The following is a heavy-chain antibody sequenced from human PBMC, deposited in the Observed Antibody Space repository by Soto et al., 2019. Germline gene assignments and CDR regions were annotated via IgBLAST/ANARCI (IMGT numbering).Heavy chain of an antibody. CDR1: GGSVSSNNW. J-gene: IGHJ3*02. CDR3: ARPLLLGGVSVRASTI. D-gene: IGHD3-16*02. Sequence: PSETLSLTCGVSGGSVSSNNWWSWVRQPPGKGLEWIGEIFHSGSTNYNPSLKSRVTMSLDKTKNQFSLKLGPVTAADTAVYYCARPLLLGGVSVRASTIWGQGTMVTVSS. CDR2: IFHSGST. V-gene: IGHV4-4*02.